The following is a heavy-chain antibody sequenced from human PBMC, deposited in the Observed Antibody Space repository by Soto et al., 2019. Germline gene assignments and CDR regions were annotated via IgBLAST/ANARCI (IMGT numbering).Heavy chain of an antibody. CDR3: EGRFDSTTCLGPFDY. CDR1: GDTFNNYG. J-gene: IGHJ4*02. V-gene: IGHV1-69*06. Sequence: QVQLVQSGAEVKKPGSSVKVSCKASGDTFNNYGVNWVRQAPGQGLEWLGGILPIFATANYAQKFQGRVTITADKSKSTAYMELNSLRSQDTAVYYCEGRFDSTTCLGPFDYWGQGTLVTVAS. CDR2: ILPIFATA. D-gene: IGHD2-2*01.